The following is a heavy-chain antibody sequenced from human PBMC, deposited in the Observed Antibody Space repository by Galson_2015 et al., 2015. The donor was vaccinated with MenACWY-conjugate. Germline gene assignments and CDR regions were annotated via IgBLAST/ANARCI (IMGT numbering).Heavy chain of an antibody. CDR2: ISGSGGST. CDR3: AKDTRDGGHGDYIGGGDY. J-gene: IGHJ4*02. CDR1: GFTFSSYV. D-gene: IGHD4-17*01. V-gene: IGHV3-23*01. Sequence: SLRLSCAASGFTFSSYVMSWVRQAPGKGLEWVSAISGSGGSTYYADSVKGRFTISRDNSKNTLYLQMNSLRAEDTAVYYCAKDTRDGGHGDYIGGGDYWGQGTLVTVSS.